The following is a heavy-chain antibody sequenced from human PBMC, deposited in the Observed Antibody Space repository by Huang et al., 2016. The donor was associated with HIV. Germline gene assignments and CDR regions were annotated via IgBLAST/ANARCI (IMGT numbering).Heavy chain of an antibody. CDR1: GFSFRIYA. Sequence: QVQLLESGGGVAQPGRSLRLSCTASGFSFRIYAVDWVRQAAGKGWDWLAVISYDGNTQHYADSVKGGFTTSRDNSKDTMYLRMNSLRPEDTAVYYCARVTTPTGGPVRGIIYPSANDVWGQGTLVTVSS. CDR2: ISYDGNTQ. CDR3: ARVTTPTGGPVRGIIYPSANDV. V-gene: IGHV3-30*04. D-gene: IGHD3-10*01. J-gene: IGHJ4*02.